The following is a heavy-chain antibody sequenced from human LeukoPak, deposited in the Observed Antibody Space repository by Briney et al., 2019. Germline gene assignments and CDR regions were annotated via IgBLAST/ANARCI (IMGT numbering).Heavy chain of an antibody. CDR2: ISSSSSYI. Sequence: GGSLRLSCAASGFTFSSYSMNWVRQAPGKGLEWVSSISSSSSYIYYADSVKGRFTISRDNAKNSLYLQMNSLRAEDTAVYYCARAHIVGATIDYWGQGTLVTASS. CDR1: GFTFSSYS. J-gene: IGHJ4*02. V-gene: IGHV3-21*01. CDR3: ARAHIVGATIDY. D-gene: IGHD1-26*01.